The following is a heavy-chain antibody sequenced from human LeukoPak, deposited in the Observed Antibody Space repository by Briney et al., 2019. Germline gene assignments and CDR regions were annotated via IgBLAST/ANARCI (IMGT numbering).Heavy chain of an antibody. CDR1: GFTFSTYC. CDR2: LSPDGSSS. V-gene: IGHV3-74*01. Sequence: GRSLRLSCAASGFTFSTYCMHWVRQAPAKGLVWVSRLSPDGSSSVYADSVKGRFTVSRDNAKNTLYLQMNSLRADDRAVYYGTRSLSLGGSYWGFDYWGQGTLVTVSS. J-gene: IGHJ4*02. CDR3: TRSLSLGGSYWGFDY. D-gene: IGHD1-26*01.